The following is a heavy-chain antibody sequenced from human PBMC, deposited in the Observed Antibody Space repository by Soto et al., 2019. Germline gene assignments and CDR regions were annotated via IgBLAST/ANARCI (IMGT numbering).Heavy chain of an antibody. CDR3: ARVLPMGAWGDYDFDYYYYMDV. CDR1: GYTFTSYA. CDR2: INAGNGNT. Sequence: ASVKVSCKASGYTFTSYAMHWVRQAPGQRLEWMGWINAGNGNTKYSQKFQGRVTITRDTSASTAYMELSSLRSEDTAVYYCARVLPMGAWGDYDFDYYYYMDVWGKGTTVTVSS. D-gene: IGHD3-22*01. J-gene: IGHJ6*03. V-gene: IGHV1-3*01.